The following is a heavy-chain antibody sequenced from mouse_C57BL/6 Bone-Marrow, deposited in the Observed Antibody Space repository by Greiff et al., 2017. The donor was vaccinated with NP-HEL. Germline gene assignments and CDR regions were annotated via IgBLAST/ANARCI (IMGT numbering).Heavy chain of an antibody. J-gene: IGHJ1*03. CDR3: ASWGYGNYGTRYFDV. CDR2: IDPANGNT. CDR1: GFNIKNTY. V-gene: IGHV14-3*01. D-gene: IGHD2-1*01. Sequence: EVKLQESVAELVRPGASVKLSCTASGFNIKNTYMHWVKQRPEQGLEWIGRIDPANGNTKYAPKFQGKATITADTSSNTAYLQLSSLTSEDTAIYYCASWGYGNYGTRYFDVWGTGTTVTVSS.